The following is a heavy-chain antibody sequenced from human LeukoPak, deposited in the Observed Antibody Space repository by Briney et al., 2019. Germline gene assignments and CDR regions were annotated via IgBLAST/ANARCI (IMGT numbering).Heavy chain of an antibody. Sequence: SETLSLTCTVSGGSISSGRYFWSWIRQPAGKGLEWIGRIYTLGKTDYNPSLKSRVTISVDTSNNQFSLKLGSVTAADTAVYYCARDNAELLDFDYWVQGTLVTVFS. CDR1: GGSISSGRYF. J-gene: IGHJ4*02. D-gene: IGHD3-10*01. CDR2: IYTLGKT. CDR3: ARDNAELLDFDY. V-gene: IGHV4-61*02.